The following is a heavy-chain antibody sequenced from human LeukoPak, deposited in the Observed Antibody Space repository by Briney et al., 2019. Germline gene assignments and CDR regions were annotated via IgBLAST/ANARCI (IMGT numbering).Heavy chain of an antibody. J-gene: IGHJ4*02. CDR1: GFTFSSYA. Sequence: GGSLRLSCAASGFTFSSYAMSWVRQAPGKGLEWVSAISGSGGSTYYADSVKGRFTISRDNSKNTLYLQMNSLRAEDTAVYYCAKDLFRPERRIKPLDYWGQGTLVTASS. CDR2: ISGSGGST. D-gene: IGHD6-6*01. CDR3: AKDLFRPERRIKPLDY. V-gene: IGHV3-23*01.